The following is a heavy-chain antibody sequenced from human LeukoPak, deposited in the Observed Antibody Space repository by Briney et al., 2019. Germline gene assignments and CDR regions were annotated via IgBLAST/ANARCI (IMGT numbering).Heavy chain of an antibody. CDR1: GYSISSGYY. V-gene: IGHV4-38-2*01. D-gene: IGHD5-24*01. Sequence: SETLSLTCAVSGYSISSGYYWGWIRQPPGKGLEWIGAIYRSGNTYYNLSLKSRVTISVDTSKNQFSLKLSSVTAADTAAYYCARFSDGYSLGGYYFDYWGQGTLVTVSS. J-gene: IGHJ4*02. CDR2: IYRSGNT. CDR3: ARFSDGYSLGGYYFDY.